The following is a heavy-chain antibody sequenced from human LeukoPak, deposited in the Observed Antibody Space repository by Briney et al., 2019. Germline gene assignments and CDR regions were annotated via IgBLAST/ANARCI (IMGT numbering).Heavy chain of an antibody. J-gene: IGHJ3*02. CDR2: IKSDGSST. CDR1: GFTFSSYW. V-gene: IGHV3-74*01. D-gene: IGHD3-22*01. CDR3: ARDWPEYYYDSSGHDAFDI. Sequence: GGSLRLSCAASGFTFSSYWMHWVRQAPGKGLVWVSRIKSDGSSTSYADSVKGRFTISRDNAKNSLYLQVNSLRAEDTAVYYCARDWPEYYYDSSGHDAFDIWGQGTMVTVSS.